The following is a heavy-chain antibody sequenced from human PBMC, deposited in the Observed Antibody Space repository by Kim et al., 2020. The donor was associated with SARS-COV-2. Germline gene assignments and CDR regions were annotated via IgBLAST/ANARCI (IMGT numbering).Heavy chain of an antibody. CDR1: GFTFSSYG. CDR2: ISYDGSNK. V-gene: IGHV3-30*18. J-gene: IGHJ1*01. CDR3: AKAYYYGSGILGAEYFQH. Sequence: GGSLRLSCAASGFTFSSYGMHWVRQAPGKGLEWVAVISYDGSNKYYADSVKGRFTISRDNSKNTLYLQMNSLRAEDTAVYYCAKAYYYGSGILGAEYFQHWGQGTLVTVSS. D-gene: IGHD3-10*01.